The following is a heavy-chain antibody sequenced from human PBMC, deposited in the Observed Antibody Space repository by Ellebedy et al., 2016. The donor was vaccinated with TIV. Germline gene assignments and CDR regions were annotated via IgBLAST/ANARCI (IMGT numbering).Heavy chain of an antibody. CDR3: AREIPGTCYFDY. CDR2: INPSGGSA. CDR1: GYTFTNYY. J-gene: IGHJ4*02. D-gene: IGHD1-14*01. Sequence: ASVKVSCRASGYTFTNYYMHWVRQAPGQGLEWMGIINPSGGSASYAQKFQGRVAMTRDTSTNTVYVELSSLRPEDTAVYYCAREIPGTCYFDYWGQGTLVTVSS. V-gene: IGHV1-46*01.